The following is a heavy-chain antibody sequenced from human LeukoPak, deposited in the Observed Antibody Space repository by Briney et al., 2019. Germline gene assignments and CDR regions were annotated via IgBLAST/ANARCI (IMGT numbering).Heavy chain of an antibody. D-gene: IGHD6-6*01. CDR2: IIPIFGTA. Sequence: GASVKVSCKASGGTFSSYAISWVRQAPGQGLEWMGGIIPIFGTANYAQKFQGRVTITADESTSTAYMELSSLRSEDTAVYHCALEYSSSSPKTTDYWGQGTLVTVSS. CDR3: ALEYSSSSPKTTDY. J-gene: IGHJ4*02. V-gene: IGHV1-69*13. CDR1: GGTFSSYA.